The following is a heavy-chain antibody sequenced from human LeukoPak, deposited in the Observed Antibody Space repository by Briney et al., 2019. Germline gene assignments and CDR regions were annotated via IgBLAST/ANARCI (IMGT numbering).Heavy chain of an antibody. Sequence: GGSLRLSCAASGFTFSSYAMHWVRQAPGKGLEWVAVISYDGSNKYYADSVKVRLTISRDNSKNTLYLQMNSLRAEDTAVYYCARDEYYDFWSGYPVAYNWFDPWGQGTLVTVSS. J-gene: IGHJ5*02. D-gene: IGHD3-3*01. CDR3: ARDEYYDFWSGYPVAYNWFDP. CDR1: GFTFSSYA. CDR2: ISYDGSNK. V-gene: IGHV3-30-3*01.